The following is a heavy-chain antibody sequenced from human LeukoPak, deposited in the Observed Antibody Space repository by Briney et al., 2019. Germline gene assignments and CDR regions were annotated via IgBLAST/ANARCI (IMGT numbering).Heavy chain of an antibody. J-gene: IGHJ4*02. D-gene: IGHD2-21*02. CDR3: ARGVFPYCGGDCYFFDY. CDR1: GYTFITYG. V-gene: IGHV1-8*02. Sequence: ASVKVSCKATGYTFITYGITWVRQAPGQGLEWMGWINAYNGNTNYAQKFQGRVTMTRNTSISTAYMELSSLRSEDTAVYYCARGVFPYCGGDCYFFDYWGQGTLVTVSS. CDR2: INAYNGNT.